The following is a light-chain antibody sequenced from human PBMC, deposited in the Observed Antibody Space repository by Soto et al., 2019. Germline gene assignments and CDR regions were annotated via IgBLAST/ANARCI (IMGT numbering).Light chain of an antibody. CDR2: EVS. CDR3: SSFVGSPVV. V-gene: IGLV2-8*01. Sequence: QSVLTQPASVSGSPGQSITISCTGTSSDVGGYNYVSWYQQHPGKAPKLMIYEVSKRPSGVPDRFSGSKSGNTASLTVSGLQAEDEADYYCSSFVGSPVVFGGGTKLTVL. CDR1: SSDVGGYNY. J-gene: IGLJ2*01.